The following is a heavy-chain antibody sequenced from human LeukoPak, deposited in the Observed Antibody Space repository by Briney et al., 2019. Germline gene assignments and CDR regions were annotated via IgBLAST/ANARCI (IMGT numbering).Heavy chain of an antibody. CDR3: ARGTAITAGIDF. CDR1: GFAFSTYW. CDR2: INPEGAST. D-gene: IGHD6-19*01. J-gene: IGHJ4*02. V-gene: IGHV3-74*01. Sequence: GGSLRLSCTASGFAFSTYWMFWVRQAPGKGLVWVSQINPEGASTTYGDPAKGRFTASRDNAKYALHLQMNSLRVDDTAVYYCARGTAITAGIDFWGQGTLVTVSS.